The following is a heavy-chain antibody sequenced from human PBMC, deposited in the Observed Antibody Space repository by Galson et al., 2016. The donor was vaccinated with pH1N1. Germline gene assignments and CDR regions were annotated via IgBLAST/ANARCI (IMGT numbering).Heavy chain of an antibody. CDR3: VRRRFGTTDY. D-gene: IGHD3-10*01. J-gene: IGHJ4*02. Sequence: PALVKPTQTLTLTCTLSGFSLSSGMGVNWIRQTPGKALAWLALIYWDGEKQYSPSLKNRLTIISDTSKNQVVLVMTDMDPVDTGTYFCVRRRFGTTDYWGQGTQVIVSS. CDR2: IYWDGEK. CDR1: GFSLSSGMG. V-gene: IGHV2-5*08.